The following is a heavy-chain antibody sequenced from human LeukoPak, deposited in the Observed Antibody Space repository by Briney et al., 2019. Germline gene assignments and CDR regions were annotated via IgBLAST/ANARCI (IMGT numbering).Heavy chain of an antibody. J-gene: IGHJ4*02. V-gene: IGHV3-7*01. CDR2: IKQDGSEK. Sequence: TGGSLRLSCAASGFTFSSYWMSWVRQAPGKGLEWVANIKQDGSEKYYVDSVKGRFTISRDNAKNSLYLQMNSLRAEDTAVYYCARVGAALLTDWLGNMGFDYWGQGTLVTVSS. CDR1: GFTFSSYW. D-gene: IGHD3-9*01. CDR3: ARVGAALLTDWLGNMGFDY.